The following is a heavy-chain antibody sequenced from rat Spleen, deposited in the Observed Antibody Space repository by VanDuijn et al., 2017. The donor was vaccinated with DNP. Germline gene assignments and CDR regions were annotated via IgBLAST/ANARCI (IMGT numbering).Heavy chain of an antibody. CDR1: GFTFNNYW. CDR3: ASNNYFDY. Sequence: EVQLVESGGGLVQPGGSLKLSCVASGFTFNNYWMTWIRQVPGKGLEWVASITSSGGSTYYPDSVKGRFTISRDNAKNTLYLQMNSLRSEDTATYYCASNNYFDYWGQGVMVTVSS. CDR2: ITSSGGST. V-gene: IGHV5-31*01. J-gene: IGHJ2*01.